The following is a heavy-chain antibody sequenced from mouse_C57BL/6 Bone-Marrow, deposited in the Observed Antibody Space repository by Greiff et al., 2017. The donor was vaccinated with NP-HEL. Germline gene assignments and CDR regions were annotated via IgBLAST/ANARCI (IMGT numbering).Heavy chain of an antibody. V-gene: IGHV14-4*01. Sequence: VQLQQSGAELVRPGASVKLSCTASGFNIKDDYMHWVKQRPEQGLEWIGWIDPENGDTEYASKFQGNATITADTASNTAYLQLSSLTTEDTAVYYCTTGCSTTVVARAYWGQGTLVTVSA. CDR3: TTGCSTTVVARAY. D-gene: IGHD1-1*01. J-gene: IGHJ3*01. CDR1: GFNIKDDY. CDR2: IDPENGDT.